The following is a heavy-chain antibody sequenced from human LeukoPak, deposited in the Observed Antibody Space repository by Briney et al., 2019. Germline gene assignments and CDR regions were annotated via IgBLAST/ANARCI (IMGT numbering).Heavy chain of an antibody. CDR3: ARHPNYYGSG. D-gene: IGHD3-10*01. J-gene: IGHJ4*02. V-gene: IGHV4-4*02. CDR1: GGSLSSSTW. Sequence: SGTLSLTCTVSGGSLSSSTWWNWVRQPPGKGLEWIGQIYHSGTTNYNPSLKSRVSISVDESKNQFSLNLTSATAADTAVYFCARHPNYYGSGWGQGIQVTVSS. CDR2: IYHSGTT.